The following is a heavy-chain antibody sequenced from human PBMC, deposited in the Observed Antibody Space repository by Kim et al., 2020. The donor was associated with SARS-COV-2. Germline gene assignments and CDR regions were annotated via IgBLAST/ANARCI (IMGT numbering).Heavy chain of an antibody. V-gene: IGHV3-48*03. J-gene: IGHJ4*02. Sequence: LRLSCAASGFTFNNHEMVWVRQAPGKGLEWVAYISGTGSTIYYANSVKGRFTISRDNAKNSVYLQMSSLRAEDTAVYYCAREGINTIWNYFDYWGQGTLLTVSS. CDR3: AREGINTIWNYFDY. CDR1: GFTFNNHE. CDR2: ISGTGSTI. D-gene: IGHD3-3*01.